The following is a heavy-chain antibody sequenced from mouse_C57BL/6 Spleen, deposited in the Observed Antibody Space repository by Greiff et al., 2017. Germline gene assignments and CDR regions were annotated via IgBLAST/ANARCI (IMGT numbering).Heavy chain of an antibody. CDR1: GYAFTNYL. Sequence: QVHMKQSGAELVRPGTSVKVSCKASGYAFTNYLIEWVKQRPGQGLEWIGVINPGSGGTNYNEKFKGKATLTADKSSSTAYMQLGSLTSEDSAVYVCARCSLRGRRAMDYWGQGTSVTVSS. V-gene: IGHV1-54*01. J-gene: IGHJ4*01. CDR2: INPGSGGT. CDR3: ARCSLRGRRAMDY. D-gene: IGHD1-1*01.